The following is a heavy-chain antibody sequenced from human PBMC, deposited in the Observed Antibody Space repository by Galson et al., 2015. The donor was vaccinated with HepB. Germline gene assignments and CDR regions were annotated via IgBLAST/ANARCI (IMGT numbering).Heavy chain of an antibody. CDR1: GCTFSSYA. D-gene: IGHD2-2*03. J-gene: IGHJ6*02. CDR3: ARVFGYCSSTSCYPYYGMDV. Sequence: SVKVSCKASGCTFSSYAISWVRQAPGQGLEWMGGIIPYFGTANYAQKFQGRVTITADESTSTAYMELSSLRSEDTAVYYCARVFGYCSSTSCYPYYGMDVWGQGTTVTVSS. V-gene: IGHV1-69*13. CDR2: IIPYFGTA.